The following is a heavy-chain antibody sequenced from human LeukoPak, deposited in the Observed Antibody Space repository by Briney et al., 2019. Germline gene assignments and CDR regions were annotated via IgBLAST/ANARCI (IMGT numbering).Heavy chain of an antibody. CDR2: ISYDGSNK. CDR1: GFTFSSYA. V-gene: IGHV3-30-3*01. J-gene: IGHJ4*02. CDR3: ARGTTMIVVVVYY. D-gene: IGHD3-22*01. Sequence: PGGSLGLSCAASGFTFSSYAMHWVRQAPGKGLEWVAVISYDGSNKYYADSVKGRFTISRDNSKNTLYLQMNSLSAEDTAVYYCARGTTMIVVVVYYWGQGTLVTVSS.